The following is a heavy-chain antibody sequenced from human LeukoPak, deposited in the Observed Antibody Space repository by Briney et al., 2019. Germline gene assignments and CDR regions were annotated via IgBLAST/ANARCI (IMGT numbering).Heavy chain of an antibody. CDR2: INAGNGNT. V-gene: IGHV1-3*01. J-gene: IGHJ4*02. D-gene: IGHD3-22*01. CDR3: ARAGFGYYDSSGHFDY. Sequence: ASVKVSCKASGYTFTSYAMHWVRQAPGQRLEWMGWINAGNGNTKYSQKFQGRVTITRDTSASTAYMELSSLRSEDTAVYYCARAGFGYYDSSGHFDYWGQGTLVTVSS. CDR1: GYTFTSYA.